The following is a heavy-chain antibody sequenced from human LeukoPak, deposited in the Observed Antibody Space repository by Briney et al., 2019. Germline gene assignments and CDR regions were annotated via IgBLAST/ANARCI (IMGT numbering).Heavy chain of an antibody. V-gene: IGHV1-18*01. CDR1: GYTFTSYG. D-gene: IGHD3-3*01. Sequence: ASVKVSCKASGYTFTSYGISWVRQAPGQGLEWMGWISAYNGNTNYAQKLQGRVTMTTDTSTSTAYMELRSLRSDDTAVYYCARMYYDFWSGYTYYYMDVWGKGTTVTVSS. CDR3: ARMYYDFWSGYTYYYMDV. CDR2: ISAYNGNT. J-gene: IGHJ6*03.